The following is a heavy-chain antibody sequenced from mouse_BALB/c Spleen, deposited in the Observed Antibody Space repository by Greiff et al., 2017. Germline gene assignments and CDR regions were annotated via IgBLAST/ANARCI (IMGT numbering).Heavy chain of an antibody. CDR1: GYTFTSYW. V-gene: IGHV1-7*01. D-gene: IGHD2-4*01. Sequence: QVQLKESGAELAKPGASVKMSCKASGYTFTSYWMHWVKQRPGQGLEWIGYINPSTGYTEYNQKFKDKATLTADKSSSTAYMQLSSLTSEDSAVYYCARIGGLRRGDYWGQGTSVTVSS. CDR3: ARIGGLRRGDY. J-gene: IGHJ4*01. CDR2: INPSTGYT.